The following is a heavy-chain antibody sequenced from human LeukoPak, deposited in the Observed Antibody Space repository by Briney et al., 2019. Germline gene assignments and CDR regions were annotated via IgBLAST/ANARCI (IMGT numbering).Heavy chain of an antibody. V-gene: IGHV1-18*01. D-gene: IGHD3-3*02. J-gene: IGHJ6*03. CDR3: ARVGFLEWLSYMDV. CDR2: TSAYNGNT. Sequence: ASVKVSCKASGYTFTSYGISWVRQAPGQGLEWMGWTSAYNGNTNYAQKLQGRVTMTTDTSTSTAYMELRSLRSDDTAVYYCARVGFLEWLSYMDVWGKGITVTVSS. CDR1: GYTFTSYG.